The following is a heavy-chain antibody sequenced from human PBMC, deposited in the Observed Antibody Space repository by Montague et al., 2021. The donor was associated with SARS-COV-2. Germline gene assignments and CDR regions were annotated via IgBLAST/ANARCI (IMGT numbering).Heavy chain of an antibody. V-gene: IGHV4-59*08. Sequence: SETLSLTCSVSGDSISNYSWSWIRQSPGKGLEWIGYIYYSGSTNYNPSLTSRVTISVDTSKNQVSLKLTSVTAADTAVYCCARHLRVTTVTSHMYHYAMDVWGQGTTVTVSS. CDR2: IYYSGST. J-gene: IGHJ6*02. CDR3: ARHLRVTTVTSHMYHYAMDV. CDR1: GDSISNYS. D-gene: IGHD4-11*01.